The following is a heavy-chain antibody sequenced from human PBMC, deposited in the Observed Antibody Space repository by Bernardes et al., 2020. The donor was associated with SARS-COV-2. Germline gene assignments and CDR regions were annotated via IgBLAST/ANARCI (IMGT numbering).Heavy chain of an antibody. V-gene: IGHV3-13*01. Sequence: GGSLRLSCAASGFTFSSYDMHWVRQATGKGLEWVSAIGTAGDTYYPGSVKGRFTISRENAKNSLYLQMNSLRAGDTAVYYCARDFMVRGVINDYYGMDVWGQGTTVTVSS. CDR1: GFTFSSYD. CDR2: IGTAGDT. J-gene: IGHJ6*02. D-gene: IGHD3-10*01. CDR3: ARDFMVRGVINDYYGMDV.